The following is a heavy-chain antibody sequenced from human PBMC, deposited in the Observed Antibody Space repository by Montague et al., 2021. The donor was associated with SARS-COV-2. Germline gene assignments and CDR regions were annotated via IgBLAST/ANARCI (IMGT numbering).Heavy chain of an antibody. CDR2: INHSGST. CDR1: GGSFSGYY. CDR3: ARGVRQLGVRYYYYYIDV. J-gene: IGHJ6*03. D-gene: IGHD6-6*01. Sequence: SETLSLTCAVYGGSFSGYYWGWIRQPPGKGLEWIGEINHSGSTKYNPSLKSRVTISMDTSKNQFSLKLSSVTAADTAVYYCARGVRQLGVRYYYYYIDVWDKGTTVTVSS. V-gene: IGHV4-34*01.